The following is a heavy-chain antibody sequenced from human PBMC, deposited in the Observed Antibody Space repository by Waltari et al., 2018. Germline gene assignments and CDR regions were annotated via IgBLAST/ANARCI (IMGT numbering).Heavy chain of an antibody. D-gene: IGHD3-10*01. Sequence: QVQLQQWGAGLLKPSETLSLTCAVYGGSFSGYYWSGIRPPPGKGLAWIGEINHSGSTNYNPSLKSRVTISVDTSKNQFSLKLSSVTAADTAVYYCARGRRAVGPHYYYYMDVWGKGTTVTVSS. CDR1: GGSFSGYY. CDR3: ARGRRAVGPHYYYYMDV. J-gene: IGHJ6*03. V-gene: IGHV4-34*01. CDR2: INHSGST.